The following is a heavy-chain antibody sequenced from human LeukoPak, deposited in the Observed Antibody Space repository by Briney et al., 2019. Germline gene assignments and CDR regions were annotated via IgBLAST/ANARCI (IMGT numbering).Heavy chain of an antibody. CDR1: GGSISSYY. J-gene: IGHJ1*01. V-gene: IGHV4-59*01. Sequence: PSATLSLTCTVSGGSISSYYWSWIRQPPGKGLEWIGYIYYSGSTNYNPSLKSRVTISVDTSKNQFSLKLSSVTAADTAVYYCARDGIDAEYFQHWGQGTLVTVSS. CDR2: IYYSGST. D-gene: IGHD1-26*01. CDR3: ARDGIDAEYFQH.